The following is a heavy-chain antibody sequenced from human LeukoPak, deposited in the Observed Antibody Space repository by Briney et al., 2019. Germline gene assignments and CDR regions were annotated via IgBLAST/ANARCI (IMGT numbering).Heavy chain of an antibody. CDR2: IFYTGST. Sequence: SETLSLTCTVSGGSISSYYWSWIRQPPGKGLEWIGYIFYTGSTNYNPSLKSRVTISVDTSKKEFSLRLSSVTAADTAVYYCARGIIVGATWGENYNCFDPWGQGTLVTVSS. CDR1: GGSISSYY. D-gene: IGHD1-26*01. J-gene: IGHJ5*02. V-gene: IGHV4-59*08. CDR3: ARGIIVGATWGENYNCFDP.